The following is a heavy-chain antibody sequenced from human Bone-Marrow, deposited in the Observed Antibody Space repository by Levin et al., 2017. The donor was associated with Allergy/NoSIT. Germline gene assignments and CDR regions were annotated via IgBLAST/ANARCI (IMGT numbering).Heavy chain of an antibody. V-gene: IGHV6-1*01. J-gene: IGHJ6*02. Sequence: PSETLSLTCVISGDSVSNNDAAWNWIRQSPSRGPEWLGRTYYRSKWYSDYAVSVKSRISFNSDTSKNQFSLQLNSVTPEDTAVYYCARDFYNSNYYYGLDIWGQGTTVIVSS. D-gene: IGHD1-20*01. CDR2: TYYRSKWYS. CDR1: GDSVSNNDAA. CDR3: ARDFYNSNYYYGLDI.